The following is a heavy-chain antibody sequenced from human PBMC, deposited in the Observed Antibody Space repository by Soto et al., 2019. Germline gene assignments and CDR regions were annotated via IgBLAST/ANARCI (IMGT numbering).Heavy chain of an antibody. D-gene: IGHD3-22*01. J-gene: IGHJ4*02. V-gene: IGHV4-4*02. Sequence: QVHLQESGPGLVKPSGTLSLTCAVSGGSISSSNWWSWVRQPPGKWLEWIGKIYHSESTNCNPSLKSRVTMSIDKSKNQSSLKLVSVTAADTAIYYCAGGYDSSSPFDYWGQGPLVTVSS. CDR1: GGSISSSNW. CDR2: IYHSEST. CDR3: AGGYDSSSPFDY.